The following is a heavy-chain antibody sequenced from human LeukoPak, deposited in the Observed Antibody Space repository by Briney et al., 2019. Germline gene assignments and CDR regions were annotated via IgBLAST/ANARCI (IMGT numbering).Heavy chain of an antibody. Sequence: ASVKVSCKASGGTFSSYAISWVRQAPGQGLEWMGGIIPIFGTANYAQKFQGRVTITADKSTSTAYMELSSLRSEDTAVYYCARGVTPYYYYYYMDVWGKGTTVTVSS. D-gene: IGHD4-23*01. CDR3: ARGVTPYYYYYYMDV. J-gene: IGHJ6*03. CDR1: GGTFSSYA. CDR2: IIPIFGTA. V-gene: IGHV1-69*06.